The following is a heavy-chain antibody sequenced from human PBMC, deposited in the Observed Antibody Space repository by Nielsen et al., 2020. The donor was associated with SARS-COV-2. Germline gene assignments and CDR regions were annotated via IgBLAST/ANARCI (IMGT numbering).Heavy chain of an antibody. CDR1: GFSFSGYA. J-gene: IGHJ6*02. V-gene: IGHV3-23*01. CDR3: ARDHYGSESYPGLDV. Sequence: GESLKISCRASGFSFSGYAMSWVRQAPGKGLEWVSALSGRGGTHYADFVKGRFTTSTDTSRTTLYLQMTSLRADDTAVYYCARDHYGSESYPGLDVWGQGTMVTVSS. CDR2: LSGRGGT. D-gene: IGHD3-10*01.